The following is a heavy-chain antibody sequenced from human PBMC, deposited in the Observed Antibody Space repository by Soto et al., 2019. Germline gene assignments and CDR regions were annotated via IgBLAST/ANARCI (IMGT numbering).Heavy chain of an antibody. CDR1: GFTVSSNY. CDR3: ASSSGWPFDY. Sequence: GGSLRLSGAASGFTVSSNYMSWVRQAPGKGLEWVSVIYSGGRTYYADSVKGRFTISRDNSKNTLYLQMNCLRAKDTAVDYCASSSGWPFDYWGQEPRVTVSS. CDR2: IYSGGRT. J-gene: IGHJ4*02. D-gene: IGHD6-25*01. V-gene: IGHV3-53*01.